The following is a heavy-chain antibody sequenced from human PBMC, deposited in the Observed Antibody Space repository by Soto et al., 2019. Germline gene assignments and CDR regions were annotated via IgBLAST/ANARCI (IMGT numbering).Heavy chain of an antibody. CDR1: GVSISSYY. Sequence: QVQLQESGPGLVKPSETLSLTCTVSGVSISSYYWSWIRQPPGKGLEWIGYIYYIGSTNYNPSLXXXXXXXXXXXXXXXXXXXXXXXXXXXXXXXXXXXXGGXFDLWGRGTLVTVSS. CDR3: XXXXGGXFDL. J-gene: IGHJ2*01. CDR2: IYYIGST. V-gene: IGHV4-59*01.